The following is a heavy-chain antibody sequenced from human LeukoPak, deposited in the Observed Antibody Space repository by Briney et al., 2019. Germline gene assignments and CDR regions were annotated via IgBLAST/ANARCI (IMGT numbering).Heavy chain of an antibody. J-gene: IGHJ4*02. CDR3: AEYYYYDSSGYQQYYFDY. D-gene: IGHD3-22*01. Sequence: GGSLRLSCAASGFTFSGYSMSWVRQAPGKGPEWVSTISGSGDATYYADSVKGRFTISRDNSKNTLYLQMNSLRAEDTAVYYCAEYYYYDSSGYQQYYFDYWGQGTLVTVSS. CDR1: GFTFSGYS. CDR2: ISGSGDAT. V-gene: IGHV3-23*01.